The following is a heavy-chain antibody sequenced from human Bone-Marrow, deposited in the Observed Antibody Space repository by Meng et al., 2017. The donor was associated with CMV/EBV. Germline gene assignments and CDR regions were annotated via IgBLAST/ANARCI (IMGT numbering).Heavy chain of an antibody. Sequence: TWSLTCAVYGGSFSGYDWSWIRQPPGKGLEWIGEINHSGSTNYNPSLKSRVTISVDTSKNQFSLKLSSVTAADTAVYYCARGPDYGIWGQGTMVTVSS. V-gene: IGHV4-34*01. J-gene: IGHJ3*02. CDR1: GGSFSGYD. CDR2: INHSGST. D-gene: IGHD4-17*01. CDR3: ARGPDYGI.